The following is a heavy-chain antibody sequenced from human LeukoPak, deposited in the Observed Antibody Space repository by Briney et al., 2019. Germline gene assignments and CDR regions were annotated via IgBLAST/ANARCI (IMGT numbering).Heavy chain of an antibody. D-gene: IGHD6-6*01. J-gene: IGHJ3*02. CDR1: GFTFSSNG. CDR3: AREYSSSSYAFDI. V-gene: IGHV3-53*01. CDR2: IYSGGST. Sequence: GGSLRLSCAASGFTFSSNGMHWVRQAPGKGLEWVSVIYSGGSTYYADSVKGRFTISRDNSKNTLYLQMNSLRAEDTAVYYCAREYSSSSYAFDIWGQGTMVTVSS.